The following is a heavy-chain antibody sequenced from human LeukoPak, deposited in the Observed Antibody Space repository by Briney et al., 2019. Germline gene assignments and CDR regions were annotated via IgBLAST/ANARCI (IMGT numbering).Heavy chain of an antibody. J-gene: IGHJ3*02. CDR3: ARDFNYYGSGSYSPFDI. CDR1: GGTFSSYA. Sequence: SVKDSCKASGGTFSSYAISWVRQAPGQGLEWMGRIIPIFGTANYAQKFQGRVTITTDESTSTAYMELSSLRSEDTAAYYCARDFNYYGSGSYSPFDIWGQGTMVTVSS. V-gene: IGHV1-69*05. CDR2: IIPIFGTA. D-gene: IGHD3-10*01.